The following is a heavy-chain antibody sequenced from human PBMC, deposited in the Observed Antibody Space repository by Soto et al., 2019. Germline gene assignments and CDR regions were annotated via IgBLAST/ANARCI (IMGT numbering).Heavy chain of an antibody. CDR1: GYTFTDHG. CDR3: AREVEGSYAPADF. CDR2: VSSYNGNT. D-gene: IGHD3-16*01. Sequence: ASVKVSCKTSGYTFTDHGIEWVRQAPGQGLEWVGWVSSYNGNTNYAYNLKDRVIMTTDASTSTAYMELRGLRSDDTAVYYCAREVEGSYAPADFWGQGTPVTVSS. V-gene: IGHV1-18*01. J-gene: IGHJ4*02.